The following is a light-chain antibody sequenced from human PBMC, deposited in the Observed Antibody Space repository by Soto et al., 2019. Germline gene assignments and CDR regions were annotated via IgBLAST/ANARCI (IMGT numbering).Light chain of an antibody. CDR2: EGS. J-gene: IGLJ2*01. V-gene: IGLV2-23*01. Sequence: QSVLTQPASVSGSPGQSITISCIGTSSDVGSYNLVSWYQQHPGKAPKVLIYEGSERPSGVSNRFPGSKSGNTASLTISGLQAEDEAEYYCCSCAGGRTHVLFGGGTKLTVL. CDR1: SSDVGSYNL. CDR3: CSCAGGRTHVL.